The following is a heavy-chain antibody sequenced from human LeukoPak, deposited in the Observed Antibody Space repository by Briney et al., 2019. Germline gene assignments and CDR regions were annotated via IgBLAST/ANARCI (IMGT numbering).Heavy chain of an antibody. D-gene: IGHD2-2*03. J-gene: IGHJ4*02. V-gene: IGHV4-34*01. CDR3: ARWMGHFDF. CDR2: INHSGST. Sequence: SETLSLTCAVYGGSFSGYYWSWIRQPPGKGLEWIGEINHSGSTNYNPSLKSRVTISVDMSKNQFSLRLRSVTAADTAVYYCARWMGHFDFWGQGTLVTVSS. CDR1: GGSFSGYY.